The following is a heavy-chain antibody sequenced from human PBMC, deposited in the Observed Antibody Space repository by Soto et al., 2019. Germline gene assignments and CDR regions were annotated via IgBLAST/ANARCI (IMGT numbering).Heavy chain of an antibody. J-gene: IGHJ4*02. CDR3: ARELLWFGELSGYFDY. Sequence: QVQLVQSGAEVKKPGSSVKVSCKASGGTFSSYAISWVRQAPGQGLEWMGGIIPIFGTANYAQKFQGRVTITADESTSTAYMELSSLIPEDTAVYYCARELLWFGELSGYFDYLGQGTLVTVSS. CDR1: GGTFSSYA. V-gene: IGHV1-69*01. CDR2: IIPIFGTA. D-gene: IGHD3-10*01.